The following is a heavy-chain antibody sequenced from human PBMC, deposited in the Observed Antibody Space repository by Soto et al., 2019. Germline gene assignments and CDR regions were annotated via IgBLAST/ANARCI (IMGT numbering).Heavy chain of an antibody. J-gene: IGHJ6*02. CDR3: ASLTSWSQEYYYGMDV. CDR1: GFTFGDFG. Sequence: LRLSCTGSGFTFGDFGMSWFRQAPGKGLEWLSFIRSKGYGGTTESAASVRGRFITSRDDSKRIAYLQMNSLKTEDTAVYYCASLTSWSQEYYYGMDVWGQGTTVTVSS. V-gene: IGHV3-49*03. D-gene: IGHD2-2*01. CDR2: IRSKGYGGTT.